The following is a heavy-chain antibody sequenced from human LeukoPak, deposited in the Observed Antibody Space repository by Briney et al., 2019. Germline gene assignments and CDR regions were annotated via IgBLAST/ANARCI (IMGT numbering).Heavy chain of an antibody. V-gene: IGHV3-21*01. CDR3: ARANSGSAWGMDV. Sequence: GGSLRLSCAASGFTFSSSTMNWVRQAPGKGLEWVSSISSSGNYIYYADSVKGRFTISRDNAKTSLYLQMNSLRAEDTAVYYCARANSGSAWGMDVWGQGTTVTVSS. D-gene: IGHD3-10*01. CDR1: GFTFSSST. CDR2: ISSSGNYI. J-gene: IGHJ6*02.